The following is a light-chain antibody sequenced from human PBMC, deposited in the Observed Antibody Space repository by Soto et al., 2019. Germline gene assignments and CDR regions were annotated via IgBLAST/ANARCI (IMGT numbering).Light chain of an antibody. V-gene: IGKV3-20*01. CDR3: QQYSNLWT. Sequence: EIVLTQSPGTPSLSPGERATLSCRTSQSVSNNYLAWYQQKPGQAPRLLIYGASSRATGVPDRFSGSGSGTDFTLSISRLEPEDFAVYYCQQYSNLWTFGQGTKVEIK. CDR1: QSVSNNY. J-gene: IGKJ1*01. CDR2: GAS.